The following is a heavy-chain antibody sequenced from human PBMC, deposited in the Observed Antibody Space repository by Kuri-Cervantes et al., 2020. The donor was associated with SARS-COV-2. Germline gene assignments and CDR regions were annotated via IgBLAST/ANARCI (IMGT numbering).Heavy chain of an antibody. CDR1: GFTFSSYS. V-gene: IGHV3-21*01. D-gene: IGHD3-22*01. CDR3: ARGFGYYYDSSGYLTGLDY. CDR2: ISSSSSYI. J-gene: IGHJ4*02. Sequence: ESLKISCAASGFTFSSYSMNWVRQVPGKGLEWVSSISSSSSYIYYADSVKGRFTISRDNAKNSLYLQMNSLRAEDTAVYYCARGFGYYYDSSGYLTGLDYWGQGALVTVSS.